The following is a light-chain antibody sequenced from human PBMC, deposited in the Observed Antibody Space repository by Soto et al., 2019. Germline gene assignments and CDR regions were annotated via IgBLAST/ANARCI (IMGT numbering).Light chain of an antibody. J-gene: IGKJ1*01. CDR3: LQHNTYPPT. CDR1: QSISTW. Sequence: DIQMTQSPSTLSASVGDRVTITCRASQSISTWLTWYQQKPGKAPNLLIYKASSLESGVPSRFIGSGSGTEFTLTINSLQPEDFATYYCLQHNTYPPTFGQGTKVDIK. CDR2: KAS. V-gene: IGKV1-5*03.